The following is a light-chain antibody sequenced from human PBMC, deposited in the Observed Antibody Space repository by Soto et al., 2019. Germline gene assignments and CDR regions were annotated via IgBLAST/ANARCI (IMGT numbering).Light chain of an antibody. V-gene: IGKV3-15*01. CDR3: QQYNDWPFT. CDR2: GVS. Sequence: EIVMTQSPGTLSVSPGERATLSCRASQSVSVNLAWYQQKPGQAPRLLIYGVSTRATGIPARFSGSESGTEFTLPFSSLQAEDFAVYDCQQYNDWPFTFGAGTKVDIK. J-gene: IGKJ3*01. CDR1: QSVSVN.